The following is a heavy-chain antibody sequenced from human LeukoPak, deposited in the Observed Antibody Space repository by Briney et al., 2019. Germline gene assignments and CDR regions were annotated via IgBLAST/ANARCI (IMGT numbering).Heavy chain of an antibody. V-gene: IGHV1-2*02. J-gene: IGHJ4*02. Sequence: ASVKVSCKASGYTFTGYYMHWVRQAPGQGLEWMGWINPNSGGTNYAQKFQGRVTMTRDLSTSTVYMELNSLRSEDTAVYYCARDLGYYGSGSYYDYWGQGTLVTVSS. CDR3: ARDLGYYGSGSYYDY. CDR2: INPNSGGT. CDR1: GYTFTGYY. D-gene: IGHD3-10*01.